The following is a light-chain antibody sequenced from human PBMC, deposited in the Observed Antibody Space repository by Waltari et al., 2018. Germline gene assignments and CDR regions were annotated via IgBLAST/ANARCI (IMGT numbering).Light chain of an antibody. J-gene: IGLJ2*01. CDR2: EAT. Sequence: CTGTAIDVGVYNLVSWYQQNTGKAPNLVIYEATKRPSGISNRFSGSKSGNTASLTISGLQDEDEATYHCCSYAGSSVWIFGGGTKLTVL. V-gene: IGLV2-23*01. CDR1: AIDVGVYNL. CDR3: CSYAGSSVWI.